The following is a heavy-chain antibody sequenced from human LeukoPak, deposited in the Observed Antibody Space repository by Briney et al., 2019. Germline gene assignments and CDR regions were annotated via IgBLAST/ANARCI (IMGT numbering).Heavy chain of an antibody. CDR2: IYSGGST. D-gene: IGHD4-23*01. Sequence: GGSLRLSCAASGFTVSSNYMSWVRQAPGKGLEWVSVIYSGGSTYYADSVKGRFTISRDNAKNSLYLQMNSLRAEDTAVYYCARNPDYGGTNWFDPWGQGTLVTVSS. J-gene: IGHJ5*02. CDR3: ARNPDYGGTNWFDP. V-gene: IGHV3-53*01. CDR1: GFTVSSNY.